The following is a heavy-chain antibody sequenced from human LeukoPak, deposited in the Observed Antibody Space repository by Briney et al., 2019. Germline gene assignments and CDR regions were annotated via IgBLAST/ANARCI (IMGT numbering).Heavy chain of an antibody. CDR2: IRSKANSYAT. CDR1: GFSLSGSA. CDR3: AKALGGATLLILFDY. Sequence: GGSLRLSCAASGFSLSGSAMHWVRQASGKGLEWVGRIRSKANSYATSYTASVKGRFIISRDDSKNTAYLQMNNLKTEDTAVYYCAKALGGATLLILFDYWGQGTLVTVSS. D-gene: IGHD1-26*01. V-gene: IGHV3-73*01. J-gene: IGHJ4*02.